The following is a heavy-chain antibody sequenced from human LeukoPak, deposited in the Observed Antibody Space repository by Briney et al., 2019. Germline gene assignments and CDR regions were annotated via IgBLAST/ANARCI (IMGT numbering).Heavy chain of an antibody. J-gene: IGHJ4*02. Sequence: ASVKVSCKASGYTFTSYAMHWVRQAPGQRLEWMGWINAGNGNTKYSQEFQGRVTITRDTSASTAYMELSSLRSVDMAVYYCARSFWSGPYYFDYWGQGTLVTVSS. D-gene: IGHD3-3*01. CDR2: INAGNGNT. CDR3: ARSFWSGPYYFDY. CDR1: GYTFTSYA. V-gene: IGHV1-3*03.